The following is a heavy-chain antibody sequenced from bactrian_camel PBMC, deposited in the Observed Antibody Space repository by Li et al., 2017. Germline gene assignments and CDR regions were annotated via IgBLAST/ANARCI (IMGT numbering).Heavy chain of an antibody. Sequence: HVQLVESGGGLVQPGESLRLSCVASGITFSRHDMSWVRQAPGKEVEWVAGITSLPSLFRAASYADSVKGRFIISEDRAQATLYLQMNNLTSEDTAMYYCATEERSLIGEPCKNAQMTRPMDYWGKGTQVTVS. J-gene: IGHJ7*01. V-gene: IGHV3S5*01. CDR1: GITFSRHD. D-gene: IGHD1*01. CDR2: ITSLPSLFRAA.